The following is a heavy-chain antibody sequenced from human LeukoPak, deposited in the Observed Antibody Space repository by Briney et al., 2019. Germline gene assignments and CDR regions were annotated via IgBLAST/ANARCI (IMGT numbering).Heavy chain of an antibody. CDR2: ISSSGSTI. Sequence: GGSLRLSCAASGFTFSDYYMSWIRQAPGKGLEWVSYISSSGSTIYYADSVKGRFTISRGNAKNSLYLQMNSLRAEDTAVYYCAKVGGGYHYDFWSGYLDYWGQGTLVTVSS. J-gene: IGHJ4*02. CDR1: GFTFSDYY. D-gene: IGHD3-3*01. V-gene: IGHV3-11*04. CDR3: AKVGGGYHYDFWSGYLDY.